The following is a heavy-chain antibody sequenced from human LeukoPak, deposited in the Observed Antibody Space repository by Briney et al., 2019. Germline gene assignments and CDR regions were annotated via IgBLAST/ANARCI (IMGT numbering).Heavy chain of an antibody. Sequence: GRSLRLSCAASGVTFSSYAMHWVRQAPGKGLDWVAVISYDGSNKYYADSVKGRFTISRDNSKNTLYLQMNSLRAEDTAVYYCARGYQDYYYYYGMDVWGKGTTVTVSS. CDR1: GVTFSSYA. J-gene: IGHJ6*04. D-gene: IGHD2-2*01. CDR3: ARGYQDYYYYYGMDV. CDR2: ISYDGSNK. V-gene: IGHV3-30*04.